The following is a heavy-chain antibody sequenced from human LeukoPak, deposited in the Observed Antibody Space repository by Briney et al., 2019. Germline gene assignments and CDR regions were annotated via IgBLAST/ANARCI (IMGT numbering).Heavy chain of an antibody. CDR2: ISSSSSYI. CDR1: GFTFSSYS. Sequence: GGSLRLSCAASGFTFSSYSMNWVRQAPGKGLEWVSSISSSSSYIYYADSVKGRFTISRDNSKNTLYLQMNSLRAEDTAVYYCARDRSGSYYFDYWGQGTLVTVSS. V-gene: IGHV3-21*01. J-gene: IGHJ4*02. CDR3: ARDRSGSYYFDY. D-gene: IGHD1-26*01.